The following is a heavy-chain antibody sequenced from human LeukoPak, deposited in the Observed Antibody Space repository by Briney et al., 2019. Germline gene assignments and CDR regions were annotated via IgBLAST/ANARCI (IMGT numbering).Heavy chain of an antibody. Sequence: PSETLSLTCSVAGGSLYTSSHYRGWIRQPPGKGLEWIGNIYYSGSTYYNPSLKSRFTLSVNTSNNQFSWKLGAVTAADTAVYYCVRRGTVGVTADAFYVWGKGTMVTVAS. D-gene: IGHD1-26*01. CDR3: VRRGTVGVTADAFYV. CDR2: IYYSGST. J-gene: IGHJ3*01. V-gene: IGHV4-39*01. CDR1: GGSLYTSSHY.